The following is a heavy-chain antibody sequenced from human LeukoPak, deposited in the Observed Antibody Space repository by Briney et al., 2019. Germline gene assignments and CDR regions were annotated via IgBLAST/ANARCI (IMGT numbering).Heavy chain of an antibody. CDR2: IYTSGST. CDR3: ARDTFSSGRYFDY. CDR1: DGSISSGSYY. D-gene: IGHD6-6*01. V-gene: IGHV4-61*02. Sequence: SQTLSLTCTVSDGSISSGSYYWSWIRQPAGKGLEWIGRIYTSGSTNYNPSLKSRVTISVDTSKNQFSLKLSSVTAADTAVYYCARDTFSSGRYFDYWGQGTLVTVSS. J-gene: IGHJ4*02.